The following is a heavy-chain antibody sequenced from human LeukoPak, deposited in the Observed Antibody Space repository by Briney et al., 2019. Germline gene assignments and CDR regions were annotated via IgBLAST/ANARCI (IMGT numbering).Heavy chain of an antibody. D-gene: IGHD6-25*01. V-gene: IGHV4-39*01. Sequence: PSESLSLTCTVSGGSISSSDYYWGWIRPPPGRGLECIGTIYYSGSTSYNPPLKSRVTMSVDTSKNQFSLKLSSVTAADTAVYYCARHHRSGYYEVDYWGQGTLVTVSS. J-gene: IGHJ4*02. CDR3: ARHHRSGYYEVDY. CDR1: GGSISSSDYY. CDR2: IYYSGST.